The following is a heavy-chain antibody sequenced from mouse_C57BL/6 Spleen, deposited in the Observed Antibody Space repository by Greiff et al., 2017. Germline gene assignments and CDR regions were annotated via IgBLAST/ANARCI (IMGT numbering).Heavy chain of an antibody. J-gene: IGHJ3*01. D-gene: IGHD1-1*01. CDR3: AREDYGSSAWFAY. V-gene: IGHV1-80*01. CDR2: IYPGDGDT. Sequence: QVQLQQSGAELVKPGASVKISCKASGYAFSSYWMNWVKQRPGKGLEWIGQIYPGDGDTNYNGKFKGKATLTADKSSSTAYMQLSSLTSEDSAVYVCAREDYGSSAWFAYWGQGTLVTVSA. CDR1: GYAFSSYW.